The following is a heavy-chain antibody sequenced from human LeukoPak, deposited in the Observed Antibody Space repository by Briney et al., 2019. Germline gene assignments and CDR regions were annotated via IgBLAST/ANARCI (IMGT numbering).Heavy chain of an antibody. Sequence: GGSLRLSCTASGFTFGDYAMSWFRQDPGKGLEWVSSIRSKAYGGTTDYAASVKGRFIISRDDSESIAYLQMNSLKTEDTAVYFCTRAPRYCSSTSCFADYWGQGTLVTVSS. CDR2: IRSKAYGGTT. CDR1: GFTFGDYA. D-gene: IGHD2-2*01. J-gene: IGHJ4*02. V-gene: IGHV3-49*03. CDR3: TRAPRYCSSTSCFADY.